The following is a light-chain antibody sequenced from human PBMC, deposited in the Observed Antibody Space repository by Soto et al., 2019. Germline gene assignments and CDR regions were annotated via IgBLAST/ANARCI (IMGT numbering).Light chain of an antibody. Sequence: DIVMTQSPLSLPVTPGEPASISCRSSQXLLHSNGYNYLDWYLQKPGQSPQLLIYLGSNRASGVPDRFSGSGSGTDFTLKISRVEAEDVGVYYCMQALQTPRTFGQGTKVEIK. CDR3: MQALQTPRT. CDR2: LGS. CDR1: QXLLHSNGYNY. V-gene: IGKV2-28*01. J-gene: IGKJ1*01.